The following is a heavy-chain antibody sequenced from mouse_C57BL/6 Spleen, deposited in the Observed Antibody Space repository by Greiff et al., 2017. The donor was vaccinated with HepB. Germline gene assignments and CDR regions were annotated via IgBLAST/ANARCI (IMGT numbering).Heavy chain of an antibody. CDR1: GFNIKDDY. D-gene: IGHD2-3*01. CDR3: TTDGYYSWFAY. J-gene: IGHJ3*01. CDR2: IDPENGDT. V-gene: IGHV14-4*01. Sequence: EVQLQQSGAELVRPGASVKLSCTASGFNIKDDYMHWVKQRPEQGLEWIGWIDPENGDTEYASKFQGKATITAATSSNTAYLQLSSLTSEDTAVYYCTTDGYYSWFAYWGQGTLVTVSA.